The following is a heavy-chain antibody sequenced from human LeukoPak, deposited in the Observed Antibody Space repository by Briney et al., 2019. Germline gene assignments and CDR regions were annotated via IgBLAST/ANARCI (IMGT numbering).Heavy chain of an antibody. Sequence: SVKVSCKASGGTFSSYAISWVRQAPGQGLEWMGGIIPIFGTANYAQKFQGRVTITTDESTSTAYMELSSLRSEDTAVYYCARGNSYDSSGYRHYSAGTMDVWGQGTTVTVSS. CDR1: GGTFSSYA. CDR3: ARGNSYDSSGYRHYSAGTMDV. J-gene: IGHJ6*02. V-gene: IGHV1-69*05. CDR2: IIPIFGTA. D-gene: IGHD3-22*01.